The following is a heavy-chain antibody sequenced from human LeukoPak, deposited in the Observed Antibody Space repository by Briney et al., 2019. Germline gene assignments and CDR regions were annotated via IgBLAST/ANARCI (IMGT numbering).Heavy chain of an antibody. D-gene: IGHD6-6*01. J-gene: IGHJ4*02. CDR1: GFTFDDYG. CDR2: INWNGGST. CDR3: ARVREYSSSSWVDYYFDY. Sequence: GGSLRLSCAASGFTFDDYGMRWVRQAPGKGLGWVSVINWNGGSTGYADSVKGRFTISRDNAKNSLYLQMNSLRAEDTALYYCARVREYSSSSWVDYYFDYWGQGTLVTVSS. V-gene: IGHV3-20*04.